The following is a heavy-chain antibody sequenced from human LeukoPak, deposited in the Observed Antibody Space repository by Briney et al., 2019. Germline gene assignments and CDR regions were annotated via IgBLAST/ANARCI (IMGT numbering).Heavy chain of an antibody. Sequence: PGGSLRLSCAASGFTFSSYGMHWVRQAPGRGLEWVAVISYDGNNKYYADSVKGRFTISRDNSKNTLYLQMNSLRAEDTAVYYCAKVGSYSSGWWSGDWFDPWGQGTLVTVSS. V-gene: IGHV3-30*18. CDR2: ISYDGNNK. CDR1: GFTFSSYG. J-gene: IGHJ5*02. D-gene: IGHD6-19*01. CDR3: AKVGSYSSGWWSGDWFDP.